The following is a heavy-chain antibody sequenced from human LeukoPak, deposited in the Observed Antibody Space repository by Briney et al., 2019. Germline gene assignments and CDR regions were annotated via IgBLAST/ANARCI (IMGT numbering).Heavy chain of an antibody. CDR1: GVGFSNYL. Sequence: GGSLRLSCAAPGVGFSNYLMSSVRQAPGKGLERVAHMYEDGGEKNYVDSVKGRFTISRDNAQDPLYLQMNSLRAEDTAVYYCARDRGYGNFDYWGQGTLLTVSS. D-gene: IGHD5-12*01. CDR3: ARDRGYGNFDY. J-gene: IGHJ4*02. CDR2: MYEDGGEK. V-gene: IGHV3-7*01.